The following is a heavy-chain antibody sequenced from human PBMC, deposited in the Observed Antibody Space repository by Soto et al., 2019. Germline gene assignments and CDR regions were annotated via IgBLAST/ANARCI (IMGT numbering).Heavy chain of an antibody. CDR2: IYNDGNT. Sequence: GGSLRLSCAASGFSVSNNYMSWVRQAPGKALEWVSVIYNDGNTDYADSVKGRFTISRDTSKNTLYLQMNSLRADDTAVYYCARDDGVGTLVGFDFWGPGTLVTVSS. CDR1: GFSVSNNY. J-gene: IGHJ4*02. V-gene: IGHV3-53*01. D-gene: IGHD2-8*02. CDR3: ARDDGVGTLVGFDF.